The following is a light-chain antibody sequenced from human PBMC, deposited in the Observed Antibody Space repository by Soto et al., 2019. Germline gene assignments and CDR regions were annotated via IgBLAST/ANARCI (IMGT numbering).Light chain of an antibody. CDR1: HSVASN. CDR3: QHYHNGPPQYT. J-gene: IGKJ2*01. V-gene: IGKV3-15*01. Sequence: EIVMTQSPASLSVSPGDGATLSCRASHSVASNVAWYQQKPGQGPRLLIHGASTRAVGVPARFSGSGSGTDCTLTISSLQSEDFAVCYCQHYHNGPPQYTCGQWTKLQIK. CDR2: GAS.